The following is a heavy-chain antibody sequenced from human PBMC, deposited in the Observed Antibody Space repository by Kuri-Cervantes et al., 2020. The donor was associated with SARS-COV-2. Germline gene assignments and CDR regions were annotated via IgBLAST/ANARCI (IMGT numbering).Heavy chain of an antibody. CDR2: ISSSGSTI. CDR1: GFTFSDYY. CDR3: ARAPISSFWSAEPQADAFDI. J-gene: IGHJ3*02. Sequence: GESLKISCAASGFTFSDYYMSWIRQAPGKGLEWVSYISSSGSTIYYADSVKGRFTISRDNAKNSLYLQMNSLRAEDTAVYYCARAPISSFWSAEPQADAFDIWGQGTMVTVSS. D-gene: IGHD3-3*01. V-gene: IGHV3-11*04.